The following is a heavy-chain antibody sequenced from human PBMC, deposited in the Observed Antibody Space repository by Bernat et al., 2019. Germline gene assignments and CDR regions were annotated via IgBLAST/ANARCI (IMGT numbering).Heavy chain of an antibody. V-gene: IGHV3-15*01. CDR2: IKRKTDGGTK. J-gene: IGHJ3*01. Sequence: EVQLVESGGGLVKPGGSLRLSCAASGFTFSNAWMSWVRQAPGKGLEWVGRIKRKTDGGTKDDAAPVKGRFTIARDDSKNTLYLQMNSVKTEDTAVYYCTTVGGYCSGGSCYSRVWGQGTMVTVSS. CDR3: TTVGGYCSGGSCYSRV. D-gene: IGHD2-15*01. CDR1: GFTFSNAW.